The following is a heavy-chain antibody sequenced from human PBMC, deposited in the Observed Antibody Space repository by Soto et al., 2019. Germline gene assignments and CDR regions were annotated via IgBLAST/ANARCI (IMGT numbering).Heavy chain of an antibody. CDR3: ARLSRRGFPNTFYYGMDV. CDR2: IYYSGST. D-gene: IGHD3-10*01. CDR1: GGSISSSSYY. J-gene: IGHJ6*02. V-gene: IGHV4-39*01. Sequence: SETLSLTCTVSGGSISSSSYYWGWIRQPPGKGLEWIGSIYYSGSTYYNPSLKSRVTISVDTSKNQFSLKLSSVTAADTAVYYCARLSRRGFPNTFYYGMDVWGQGTTVTVSS.